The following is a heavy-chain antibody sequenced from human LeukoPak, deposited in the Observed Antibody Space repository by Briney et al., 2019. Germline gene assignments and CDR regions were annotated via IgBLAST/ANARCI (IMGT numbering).Heavy chain of an antibody. D-gene: IGHD1-14*01. CDR3: MRMWEPESGGRAFDI. J-gene: IGHJ3*02. CDR2: INPSGGGT. CDR1: GYTFTGYY. Sequence: GASVEVSCKASGYTFTGYYMHWVRQAPGQGLEWMAIINPSGGGTSYAQKFQGRVTLTRDTSTSTVYMELSSLRSEDTAVYYCMRMWEPESGGRAFDIWGQGTMVTVSS. V-gene: IGHV1-46*01.